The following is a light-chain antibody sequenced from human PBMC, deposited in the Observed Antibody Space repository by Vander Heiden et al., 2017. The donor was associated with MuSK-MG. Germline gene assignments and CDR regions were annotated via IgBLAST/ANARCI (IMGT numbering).Light chain of an antibody. CDR2: AAS. CDR3: QQSYSTPIT. V-gene: IGKV1-39*01. J-gene: IGKJ5*01. Sequence: DIHITHSPSSLSASVGDRVTITCRASQSISSYLNWYQQKPGKAPKLLIYAASSLQSGVPSRFSGSGSGTDFTLTISSLQPEDFATYYCQQSYSTPITFGQGTRLEIK. CDR1: QSISSY.